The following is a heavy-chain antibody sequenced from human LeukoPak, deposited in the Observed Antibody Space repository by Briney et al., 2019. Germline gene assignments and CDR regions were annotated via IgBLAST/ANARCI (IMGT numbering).Heavy chain of an antibody. CDR1: GGSISSYY. Sequence: SETLSLTCTVSGGSISSYYWSWIRQPAGNGLEWIGRIYTSGSTNYNPSLKSRVTMSVDTSKNQFSLKLSSVTAADTAVYYCARSGGGYSSGWYLGSCFDYWGQGTLVTVSS. CDR3: ARSGGGYSSGWYLGSCFDY. CDR2: IYTSGST. V-gene: IGHV4-4*07. J-gene: IGHJ4*02. D-gene: IGHD6-19*01.